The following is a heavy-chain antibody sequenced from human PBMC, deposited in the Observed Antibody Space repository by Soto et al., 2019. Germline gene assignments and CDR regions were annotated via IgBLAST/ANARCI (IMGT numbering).Heavy chain of an antibody. Sequence: QVQLVESGGGLVKPGGSLRLSCAASGFTFSDYYMSWIRQAPGKGLEWVSYISSSGSTIYYADSMKGRFTISRDNAKNSLYLQMNSLRAEDTAVYYCAREAIFGVVINWYFDLWGRGTLVTVSS. CDR2: ISSSGSTI. CDR1: GFTFSDYY. J-gene: IGHJ2*01. CDR3: AREAIFGVVINWYFDL. V-gene: IGHV3-11*01. D-gene: IGHD3-3*01.